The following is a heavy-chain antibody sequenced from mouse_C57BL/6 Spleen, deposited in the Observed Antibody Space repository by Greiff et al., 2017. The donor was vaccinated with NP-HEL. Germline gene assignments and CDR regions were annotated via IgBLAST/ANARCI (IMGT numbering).Heavy chain of an antibody. V-gene: IGHV1-55*01. J-gene: IGHJ2*01. Sequence: VQLQQPGAELVKPGASVKMSCKASGYTFTSYWITWVKQRPGQGLEWIGDIYPGSGSTNYNEKFKSKATLTVDTSSSTAYMQLSSLTSEDSAVYYCARYDYDLANFDYWGQGTTLTVSS. CDR2: IYPGSGST. CDR1: GYTFTSYW. D-gene: IGHD2-4*01. CDR3: ARYDYDLANFDY.